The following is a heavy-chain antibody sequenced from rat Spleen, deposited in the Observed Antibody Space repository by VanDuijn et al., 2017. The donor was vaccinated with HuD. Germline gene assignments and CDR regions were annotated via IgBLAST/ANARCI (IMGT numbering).Heavy chain of an antibody. Sequence: EVQLVESGGGLVQPGRSLKLSCAASGFTFSDYNMAWVRQAPKKGLEWIATIIYDTSRTYYRDSVKGRFTISRDDAKSTLYLQMDSLRSEDTATYYCATNLQSPFAYWGQGTLVTVSS. CDR3: ATNLQSPFAY. J-gene: IGHJ3*01. CDR1: GFTFSDYN. V-gene: IGHV5S10*01. D-gene: IGHD1-1*01. CDR2: IIYDTSRT.